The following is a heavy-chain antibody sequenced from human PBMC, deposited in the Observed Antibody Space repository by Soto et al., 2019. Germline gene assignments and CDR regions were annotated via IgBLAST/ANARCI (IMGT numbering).Heavy chain of an antibody. CDR2: ISSSSSYI. D-gene: IGHD2-8*02. J-gene: IGHJ3*02. Sequence: GGSLRLSCAAFGFTFSSYSMNWVRQAPGKGLEWVSSISSSSSYIYYADSVKGRFTISRDNAKNSLYLQMNSLRAEDTAVYYCARLVGPHAFDIWGQGTMVTVSS. V-gene: IGHV3-21*01. CDR1: GFTFSSYS. CDR3: ARLVGPHAFDI.